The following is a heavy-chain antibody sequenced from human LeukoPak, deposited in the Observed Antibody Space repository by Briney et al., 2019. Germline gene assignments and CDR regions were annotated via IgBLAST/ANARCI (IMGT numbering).Heavy chain of an antibody. V-gene: IGHV1-24*01. Sequence: GASVKVSCKVSGYTLTELSTHWVRQAPGKGLEWMGGFDPEDGEIVYAQNFQGRVTMTEDTSTDTAYMELSSLRSEDTAIYYCVTANRLTRDSSGYYPDSWGQGTLVTVSS. CDR3: VTANRLTRDSSGYYPDS. D-gene: IGHD3-22*01. CDR2: FDPEDGEI. CDR1: GYTLTELS. J-gene: IGHJ4*02.